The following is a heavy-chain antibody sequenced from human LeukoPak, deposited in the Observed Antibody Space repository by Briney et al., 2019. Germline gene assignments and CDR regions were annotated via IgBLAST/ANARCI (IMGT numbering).Heavy chain of an antibody. V-gene: IGHV1-3*01. Sequence: ASVKVSCKTSGYTFTSYAMHWVRQAPRQRLEGMGWINAGNGNTKYSQTFQGRVTITRETSASTAYMELSSLRSEDTAVYYCARARAMVRGVIITGYYYGMDVWGKGTTVTVSS. D-gene: IGHD3-10*01. CDR1: GYTFTSYA. CDR2: INAGNGNT. J-gene: IGHJ6*04. CDR3: ARARAMVRGVIITGYYYGMDV.